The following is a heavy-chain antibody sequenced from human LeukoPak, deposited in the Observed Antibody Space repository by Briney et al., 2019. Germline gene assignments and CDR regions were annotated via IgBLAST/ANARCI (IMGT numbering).Heavy chain of an antibody. D-gene: IGHD2/OR15-2a*01. CDR2: IDSSGST. CDR1: GGSISSGRDY. J-gene: IGHJ4*02. CDR3: AKARSGYYPRFFDD. V-gene: IGHV4-61*02. Sequence: SETLSLTCTVSGGSISSGRDYWSWIRQPAGKGLEWIGRIDSSGSTIYNPSLKSRITISVETSKNQSSLTLTSVTAAVTAVYYSAKARSGYYPRFFDDWGQGTLVTVSS.